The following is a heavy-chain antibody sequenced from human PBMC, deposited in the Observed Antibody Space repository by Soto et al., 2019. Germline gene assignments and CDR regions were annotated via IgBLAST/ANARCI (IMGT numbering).Heavy chain of an antibody. CDR1: GFTFTSSA. Sequence: QMQLVQSGPEVKKPGTSVKVSCKASGFTFTSSAVQWVRQARGQRLEWIGWIVVGSGNTNYAQKFQERVTITRDMSTSTAYMELSSLRSEDTAVYYCAPDSATRQLLFDYWGQGTLVTVSS. D-gene: IGHD2-2*01. V-gene: IGHV1-58*01. CDR3: APDSATRQLLFDY. J-gene: IGHJ4*02. CDR2: IVVGSGNT.